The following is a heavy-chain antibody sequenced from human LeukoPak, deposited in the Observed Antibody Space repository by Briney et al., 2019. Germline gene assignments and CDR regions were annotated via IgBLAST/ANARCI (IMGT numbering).Heavy chain of an antibody. CDR1: GFTLSDYY. V-gene: IGHV3-11*04. CDR3: ARESRYSHDY. Sequence: GGSLRLSCAASGFTLSDYYMSWIRQAPGKGLEWVSYISSSGSATYYADSVKGRFTISRDNPKNSLYLQMNSLRAADTAVYYCARESRYSHDYWGQGPLVTVSS. D-gene: IGHD5-18*01. CDR2: ISSSGSAT. J-gene: IGHJ4*02.